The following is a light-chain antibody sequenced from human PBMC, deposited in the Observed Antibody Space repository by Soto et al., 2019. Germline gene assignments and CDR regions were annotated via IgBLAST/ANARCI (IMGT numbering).Light chain of an antibody. CDR2: GAS. J-gene: IGKJ4*01. Sequence: ITQSPSTLPLSPRDSAPLSCRASQSVTDNYLAWYQQKPGQAPRLLIYGASTRATGIPARFSGSGSGTEFTLTISSLESEDFAVYYCHQYDNWPRTFGRGTKVDIK. CDR1: QSVTDN. V-gene: IGKV3-15*01. CDR3: HQYDNWPRT.